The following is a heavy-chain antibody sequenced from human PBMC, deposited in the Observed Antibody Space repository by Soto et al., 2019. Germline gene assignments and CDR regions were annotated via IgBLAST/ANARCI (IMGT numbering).Heavy chain of an antibody. CDR1: GGSISSGGSS. J-gene: IGHJ4*02. V-gene: IGHV4-30-2*01. D-gene: IGHD2-15*01. CDR3: ASGEVVALGY. Sequence: QLQLQESGSGLVKPSQTLSLTCAVSGGSISSGGSSWSWIRQPPGKGLEWIGYIYHSGSTYYNPSLKRRVTILVDRSKNQFSLKLSSVTAADTAVYYCASGEVVALGYWGQGTLVTVSS. CDR2: IYHSGST.